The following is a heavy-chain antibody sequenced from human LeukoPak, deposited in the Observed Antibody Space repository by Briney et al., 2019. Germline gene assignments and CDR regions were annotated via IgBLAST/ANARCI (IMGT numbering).Heavy chain of an antibody. D-gene: IGHD6-19*01. CDR2: IYYSGST. CDR1: GGSISSSSYY. V-gene: IGHV4-39*01. Sequence: SETLSLTCTVSGGSISSSSYYWGWIRQPPGKGLEWIGSIYYSGSTYYNPSLKSRVTISVDTSKNQFSLKLSSVTAADTAVYYCARQQWLVIQRWDYWGQGTLVTVSS. J-gene: IGHJ4*02. CDR3: ARQQWLVIQRWDY.